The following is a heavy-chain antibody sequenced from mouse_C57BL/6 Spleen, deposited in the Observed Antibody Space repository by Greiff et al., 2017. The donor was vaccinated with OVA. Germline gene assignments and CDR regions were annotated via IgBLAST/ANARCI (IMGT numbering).Heavy chain of an antibody. V-gene: IGHV7-3*01. CDR2: IRNKANGYTT. CDR3: ARWAIYYYGSSYNWYFDV. Sequence: EVQLVESGGGLVQPGGSLSLSCAASGFTFTDYYMSWVRQPPGKALEWLGFIRNKANGYTTEYSASVKGRFTISRDNSQSILYLQMNALRAEDSATYYCARWAIYYYGSSYNWYFDVWGTGTTVTVSS. CDR1: GFTFTDYY. J-gene: IGHJ1*03. D-gene: IGHD1-1*01.